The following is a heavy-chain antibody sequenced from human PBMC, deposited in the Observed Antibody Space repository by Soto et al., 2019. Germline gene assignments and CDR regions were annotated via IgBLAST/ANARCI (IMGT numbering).Heavy chain of an antibody. CDR1: GYTLTGYY. CDR2: INPNSGGT. V-gene: IGHV1-2*02. D-gene: IGHD3-9*01. Sequence: ASVKVSGTASGYTLTGYYMHWVRQAPGQGLEWMGWINPNSGGTNYAQKFQGRVTMTRDTSISTAYMELSRLRSDDTAMYYCARALRDILTGTYYFDYWGQGTLVTVSS. J-gene: IGHJ4*02. CDR3: ARALRDILTGTYYFDY.